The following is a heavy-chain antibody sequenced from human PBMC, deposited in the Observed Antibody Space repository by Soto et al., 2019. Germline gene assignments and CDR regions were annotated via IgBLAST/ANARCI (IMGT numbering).Heavy chain of an antibody. CDR3: ARQIYDSDTGPNFQYYFDS. J-gene: IGHJ4*02. CDR2: IDPSDSQT. D-gene: IGHD3-22*01. V-gene: IGHV5-10-1*01. Sequence: GESLKISCKGSGYSFAGHWITWVRQKPGKGLEWMGRIDPSDSQTYYSPSFRGHVTISATKSTTTVFLQWSSLRASDTAMYYCARQIYDSDTGPNFQYYFDSWGQGTPVTVSS. CDR1: GYSFAGHW.